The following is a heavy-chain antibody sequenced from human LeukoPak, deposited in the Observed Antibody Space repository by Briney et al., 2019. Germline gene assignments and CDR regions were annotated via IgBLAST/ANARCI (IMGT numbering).Heavy chain of an antibody. D-gene: IGHD2-21*02. CDR3: ARGTGGDWEYYFDY. J-gene: IGHJ4*02. CDR1: GFTFSSYS. CDR2: ISSSSSYI. V-gene: IGHV3-21*01. Sequence: GGSLRLSCAASGFTFSSYSMNWVRQAPGKGLEWVSSISSSSSYIYYADSVKGRFTISRDNAKNSLYLQMNSLRAEDTAVYYCARGTGGDWEYYFDYWGQGTLVTVSS.